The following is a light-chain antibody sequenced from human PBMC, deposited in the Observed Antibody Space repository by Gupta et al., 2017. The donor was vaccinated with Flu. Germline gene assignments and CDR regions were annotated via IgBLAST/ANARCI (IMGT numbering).Light chain of an antibody. CDR3: NSYSSSSTLIV. CDR1: SSDVGGYDY. CDR2: DVS. Sequence: ITISCTGTSSDVGGYDYVSWYQQHPGTAPKLMIYDVSNRPSGVSNRFSGSKSGNTASLTISGLQAEDEADYYCNSYSSSSTLIVFGGGTKLTVL. J-gene: IGLJ2*01. V-gene: IGLV2-14*03.